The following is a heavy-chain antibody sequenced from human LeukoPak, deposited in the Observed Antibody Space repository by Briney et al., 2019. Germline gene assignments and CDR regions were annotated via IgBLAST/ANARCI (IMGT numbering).Heavy chain of an antibody. Sequence: EASVKVSCKASGYTFTGYYMHWVRQAPGQGLEWMGWINPNSGGTNYAQKFQGRVTMTRDTSASTAYMELSSLRSEDMAVYYCARASEDHPSLFDYWGQGTLVTVSS. J-gene: IGHJ4*02. D-gene: IGHD1-14*01. CDR3: ARASEDHPSLFDY. V-gene: IGHV1-2*02. CDR1: GYTFTGYY. CDR2: INPNSGGT.